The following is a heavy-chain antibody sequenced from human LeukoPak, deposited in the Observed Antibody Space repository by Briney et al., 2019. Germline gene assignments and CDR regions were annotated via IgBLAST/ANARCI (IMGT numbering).Heavy chain of an antibody. CDR3: TRALYDSSGYYYKAFDT. CDR2: IKSKADGGTT. D-gene: IGHD3-22*01. CDR1: GFSFSNAW. V-gene: IGHV3-15*01. Sequence: GGSLRLSCAASGFSFSNAWMSWARQAPGKGLEWVGRIKSKADGGTTDYAAPVKGRCTISRDDSKNTLYLQMNSLKTEDTAVYYCTRALYDSSGYYYKAFDTWGQGTMVTVSS. J-gene: IGHJ3*02.